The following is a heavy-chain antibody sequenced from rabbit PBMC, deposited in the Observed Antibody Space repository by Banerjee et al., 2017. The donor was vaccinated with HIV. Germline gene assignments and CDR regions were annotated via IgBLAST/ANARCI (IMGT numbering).Heavy chain of an antibody. J-gene: IGHJ6*01. CDR3: ARDPGGSGDL. V-gene: IGHV1S43*01. Sequence: QQQLEESGGGLVKPGGTLTLTCKASGIDFSTYWYICWVRQAPGKGLELIACIYTSSGSTWYASWVNGRFTISKTSSTTVTLQMTSLTAADTATYFCARDPGGSGDLWGQGTLVTVS. CDR2: IYTSSGST. D-gene: IGHD1-1*01. CDR1: GIDFSTYWY.